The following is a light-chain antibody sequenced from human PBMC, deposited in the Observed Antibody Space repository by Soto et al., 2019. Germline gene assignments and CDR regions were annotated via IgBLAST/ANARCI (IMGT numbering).Light chain of an antibody. V-gene: IGKV3-15*01. CDR2: GAS. Sequence: EIVMTQSPATLSVSPGERATLSCRASQSVSSNLAWYQQKPGQAPRLLIYGASTRATGIPARFSGSGSGTEFTLTISSLQYEDFAVYYCQQYNNWPPGYTFRQGTKMEIK. CDR1: QSVSSN. J-gene: IGKJ2*01. CDR3: QQYNNWPPGYT.